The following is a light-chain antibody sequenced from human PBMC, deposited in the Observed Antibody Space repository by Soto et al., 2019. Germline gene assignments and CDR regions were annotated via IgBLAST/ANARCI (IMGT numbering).Light chain of an antibody. Sequence: EIVLTQSPATLSLSPGERATLSCRASQSVSNNYLAWYQQKPGQAPRLLIYDALYRANGIPDRFSGAGSGTDFTLTISRLEPEDFAVYYCQQYGSSPPVTFGGGTKVDIK. V-gene: IGKV3D-20*01. CDR2: DAL. J-gene: IGKJ4*01. CDR3: QQYGSSPPVT. CDR1: QSVSNNY.